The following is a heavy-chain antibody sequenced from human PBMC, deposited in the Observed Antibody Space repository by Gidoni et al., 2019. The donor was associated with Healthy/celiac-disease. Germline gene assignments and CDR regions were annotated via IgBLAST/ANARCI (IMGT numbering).Heavy chain of an antibody. CDR1: GFTFSSYC. CDR2: ISYDGSNK. V-gene: IGHV3-30*18. Sequence: QVQLVESGGGVVQPGRSLRLSCAASGFTFSSYCMHWVRQAPGKGLEWVAVISYDGSNKYYADSVKGRFTISRDNSKNALYLQMNSLRAEDTAVYYCAKDRTYDFSPDYYGMDVWGQGTTVTVSS. D-gene: IGHD3-3*01. CDR3: AKDRTYDFSPDYYGMDV. J-gene: IGHJ6*02.